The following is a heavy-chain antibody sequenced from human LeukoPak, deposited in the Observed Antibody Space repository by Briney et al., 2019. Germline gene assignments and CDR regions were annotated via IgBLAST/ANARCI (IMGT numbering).Heavy chain of an antibody. CDR1: GGTFSGYY. D-gene: IGHD1-1*01. V-gene: IGHV4-34*01. CDR3: ARGENVETPYYMDV. Sequence: SETLSLTCAVYGGTFSGYYWSWIRQPPGKGLEWIGEINHSGSTNYNPSLKSRVTISVDTSKDLFSLKLSSVTAADTAVYHWARGENVETPYYMDVWGKGTTVAVSS. CDR2: INHSGST. J-gene: IGHJ6*03.